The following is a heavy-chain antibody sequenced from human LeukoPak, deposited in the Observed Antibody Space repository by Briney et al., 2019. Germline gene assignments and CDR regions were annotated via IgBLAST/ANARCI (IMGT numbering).Heavy chain of an antibody. V-gene: IGHV1-24*01. Sequence: ASVKVSCKVSGYTLTELSMHWVRQAPGKGLEWRGGFDPEDGETIYAQKFQGRVTMTEDTSTDTAYMELSSLRSEDTAVYYCATGYYDFWSGSEGPFDYWGQGTLVTVSS. CDR2: FDPEDGET. D-gene: IGHD3-3*01. CDR3: ATGYYDFWSGSEGPFDY. CDR1: GYTLTELS. J-gene: IGHJ4*02.